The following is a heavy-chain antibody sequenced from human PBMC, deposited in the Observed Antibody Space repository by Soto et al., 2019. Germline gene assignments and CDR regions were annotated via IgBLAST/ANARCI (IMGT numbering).Heavy chain of an antibody. CDR3: TRVIPPGDIVVVVAADPYYFDY. D-gene: IGHD2-15*01. CDR1: GFTFGDYA. CDR2: IRSKAYGGTT. Sequence: PGGSLRLSCTASGFTFGDYAMSWFRQAPGKGLEWVGFIRSKAYGGTTEYAASVKGRFTISRDDSKSIAYPQMNSLKTEDTAVYYCTRVIPPGDIVVVVAADPYYFDYWGQGTLVTVSS. J-gene: IGHJ4*02. V-gene: IGHV3-49*03.